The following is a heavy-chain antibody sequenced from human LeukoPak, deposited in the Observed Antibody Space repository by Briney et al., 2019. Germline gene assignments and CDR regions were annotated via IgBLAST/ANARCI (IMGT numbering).Heavy chain of an antibody. J-gene: IGHJ4*02. CDR3: ARGSSRYGDYLIDY. CDR1: GYTFTGYY. D-gene: IGHD4-17*01. CDR2: INPNSGGT. Sequence: ASVKVSCKASGYTFTGYYMHWVRQAPGQRLEWMGRINPNSGGTNYAQKFQGRVTMTRDTSISTAYMELSRLRSDDTAVYYCARGSSRYGDYLIDYWGQGTLVTVSS. V-gene: IGHV1-2*06.